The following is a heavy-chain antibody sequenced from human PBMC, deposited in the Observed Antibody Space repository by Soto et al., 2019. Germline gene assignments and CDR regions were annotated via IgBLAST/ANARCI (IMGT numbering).Heavy chain of an antibody. V-gene: IGHV4-30-2*01. D-gene: IGHD7-27*01. CDR2: IYHSGST. Sequence: SETLSLTCAVSGGSISRGGYSWSWIRQPPGKGLEWIGYIYHSGSTYYNPSLKSRVTISVDTPKNQFSLKLSSVTAADTAVYYCAKNWNWGSLVHWGQGTLVTVSS. CDR3: AKNWNWGSLVH. CDR1: GGSISRGGYS. J-gene: IGHJ4*02.